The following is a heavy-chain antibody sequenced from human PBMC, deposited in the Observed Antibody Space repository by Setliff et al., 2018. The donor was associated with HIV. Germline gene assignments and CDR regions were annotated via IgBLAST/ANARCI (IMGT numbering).Heavy chain of an antibody. D-gene: IGHD3-10*01. Sequence: PGESLKISCVTSGFTFTNYAMTWVRQAPGEGLEYVSAISGSGGVTYYADSVKGRFTISRDNAKNSLYLQMNSLRAEDTAVYYCARAPAGPAGYYYGMDVWGQGTTVTVSS. V-gene: IGHV3-23*01. J-gene: IGHJ6*02. CDR1: GFTFTNYA. CDR3: ARAPAGPAGYYYGMDV. CDR2: ISGSGGVT.